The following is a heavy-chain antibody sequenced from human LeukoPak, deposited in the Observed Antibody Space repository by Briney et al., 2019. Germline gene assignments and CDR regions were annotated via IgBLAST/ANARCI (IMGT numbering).Heavy chain of an antibody. Sequence: ASVKVSCKASGGTFSSYAISCVRQAPGQGLEWMGRIIPILGIANYAQKFQGRVTITADKSTSTAYMELSSLRSEDTAVYYCARAASGGWFYFDYWGQGTLVTVSS. D-gene: IGHD6-19*01. J-gene: IGHJ4*02. V-gene: IGHV1-69*04. CDR2: IIPILGIA. CDR1: GGTFSSYA. CDR3: ARAASGGWFYFDY.